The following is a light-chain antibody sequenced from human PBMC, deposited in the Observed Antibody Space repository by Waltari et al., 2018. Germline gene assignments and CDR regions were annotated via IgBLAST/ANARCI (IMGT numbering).Light chain of an antibody. Sequence: DIVVTQSPLSLPVTPGEPASISCRSSQSLLHSNGYTYLDWYVQKPGQSPQILIYMGSNRASGVPDRVSGSGSGTDFTLKISRVEAEDVGVYYCMQTLQSRTFGQGTKVEIK. CDR2: MGS. CDR1: QSLLHSNGYTY. J-gene: IGKJ1*01. CDR3: MQTLQSRT. V-gene: IGKV2-28*01.